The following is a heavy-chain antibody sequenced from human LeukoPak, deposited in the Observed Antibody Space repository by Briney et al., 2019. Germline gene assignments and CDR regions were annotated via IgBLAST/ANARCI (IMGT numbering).Heavy chain of an antibody. CDR3: ARDQVLWWSGGYFDY. D-gene: IGHD2-21*01. V-gene: IGHV3-33*01. Sequence: GGSLRLSCAASGFTFSSYGMHWVRQAPGKGLEWVAVIWYDGSNKYYADSVKGRFTISRDNSKNTLYLQMNSLRAEDTAVYYCARDQVLWWSGGYFDYWGQGTLVTVSS. CDR1: GFTFSSYG. CDR2: IWYDGSNK. J-gene: IGHJ4*02.